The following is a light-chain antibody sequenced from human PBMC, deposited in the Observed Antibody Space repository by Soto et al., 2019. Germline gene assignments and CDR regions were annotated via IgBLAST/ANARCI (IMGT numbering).Light chain of an antibody. V-gene: IGLV2-14*01. Sequence: QSALTQPASVSGSPGQSITISCTGTNNDVGAYPYVSWYQQHPGTAPKLIIYEVTNRPSGISDRFSGSKSGNTASLTISGLQAEDESDYYCSSFATSGITVIFGGGTKVTVL. CDR1: NNDVGAYPY. CDR2: EVT. CDR3: SSFATSGITVI. J-gene: IGLJ2*01.